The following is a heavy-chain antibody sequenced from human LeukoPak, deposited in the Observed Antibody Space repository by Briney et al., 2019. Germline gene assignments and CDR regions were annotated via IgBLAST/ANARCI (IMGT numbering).Heavy chain of an antibody. CDR1: GFTFSSYG. CDR2: IWYDGSNK. CDR3: ARDKAGSWYYLDY. D-gene: IGHD6-13*01. J-gene: IGHJ4*02. Sequence: GGSLRLSCAASGFTFSSYGMHWVRQAPGKGLEWVAVIWYDGSNKYYADSVKGRFTISRDNSKNTLYLQMNSLRAEDTAVYYCARDKAGSWYYLDYWGQGTLVTVSS. V-gene: IGHV3-33*01.